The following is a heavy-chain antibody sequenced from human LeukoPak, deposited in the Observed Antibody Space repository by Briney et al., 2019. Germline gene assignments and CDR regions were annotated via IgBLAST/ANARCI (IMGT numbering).Heavy chain of an antibody. Sequence: KPSETLSLTCTVSGGTFSSYYWSWLRQPPGKGLEWVGCIYYSGSTNYNPFLKSRVTISVDTSKTQFTLKLSSVTAADTAVYYCARSWPIAAAGTHGGWFDRWGQGTLVTVSS. J-gene: IGHJ5*02. CDR1: GGTFSSYY. CDR3: ARSWPIAAAGTHGGWFDR. D-gene: IGHD6-13*01. V-gene: IGHV4-59*01. CDR2: IYYSGST.